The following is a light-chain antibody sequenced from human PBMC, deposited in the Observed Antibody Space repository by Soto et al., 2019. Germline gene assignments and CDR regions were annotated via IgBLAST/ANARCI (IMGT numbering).Light chain of an antibody. V-gene: IGLV2-11*01. CDR1: SSDVGDYNY. J-gene: IGLJ2*01. CDR2: DVN. CDR3: SSYAGNSRGV. Sequence: QAVVTQPRSVSGSPGQSVTISCTGTSSDVGDYNYVSWYQHHPGKAPKLIIYDVNKRPSGVPDRFSGSKSGNTASLTISGLQAEDETDYYCSSYAGNSRGVFGGGTKLTVL.